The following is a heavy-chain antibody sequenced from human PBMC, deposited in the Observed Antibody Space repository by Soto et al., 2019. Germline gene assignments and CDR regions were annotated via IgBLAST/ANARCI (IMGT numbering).Heavy chain of an antibody. Sequence: QVQLQESGPGLVKPSQTLPLICSVSGESIGSGGFYWSWIRHLPGKGLEWIGYIYDSESAYYNPSLKSRVTISMDTSKNHFAMKLSSVTAADTAVYYCARASSSSSAADYWGQGTRITVSS. J-gene: IGHJ4*02. V-gene: IGHV4-31*03. CDR1: GESIGSGGFY. D-gene: IGHD6-6*01. CDR2: IYDSESA. CDR3: ARASSSSSAADY.